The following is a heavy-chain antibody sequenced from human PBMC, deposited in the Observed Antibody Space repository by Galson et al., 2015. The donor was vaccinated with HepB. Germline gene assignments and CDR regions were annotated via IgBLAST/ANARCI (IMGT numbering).Heavy chain of an antibody. CDR2: ISAYNGNT. J-gene: IGHJ6*02. Sequence: SVKVSCKASGYTFTSYGISWGRQAPGQGLGWMGWISAYNGNTNYAQKLQGRVTMTTDTSTSAAYMELRSLRSDDTAVYYCARGVVVVPAAMSPSWYYYYGMDVWGQGTTVTVSS. V-gene: IGHV1-18*04. CDR1: GYTFTSYG. D-gene: IGHD2-2*01. CDR3: ARGVVVVPAAMSPSWYYYYGMDV.